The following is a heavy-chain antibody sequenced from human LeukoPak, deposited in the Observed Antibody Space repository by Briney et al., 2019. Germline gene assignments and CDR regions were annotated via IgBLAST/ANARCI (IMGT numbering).Heavy chain of an antibody. J-gene: IGHJ6*03. D-gene: IGHD5-18*01. CDR3: ARTTEGGYSYGYFYYYYMDV. CDR2: IYDSGST. Sequence: PSETLSLTCTVAGGSISSYYWSWIRQPPGKGREWVWYIYDSGSTNYKSSLKSRVTISVDTSKNQFSLKLSSVTAADTAVYYCARTTEGGYSYGYFYYYYMDVWGKGTTVTISS. V-gene: IGHV4-59*01. CDR1: GGSISSYY.